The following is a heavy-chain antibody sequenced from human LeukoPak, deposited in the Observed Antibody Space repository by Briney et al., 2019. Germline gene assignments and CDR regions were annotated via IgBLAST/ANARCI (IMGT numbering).Heavy chain of an antibody. CDR3: AREVDYYDSSGPRYYFDY. CDR1: GYTSTGYY. D-gene: IGHD3-22*01. J-gene: IGHJ4*02. Sequence: ASVKVSCKASGYTSTGYYMHWVRQAPGQGLEWMGWINPNSGGTNYAQKFQGRVTMTRDTSISTAYMELSRLRSDDTAVYYCAREVDYYDSSGPRYYFDYWGQGTLVTVSS. CDR2: INPNSGGT. V-gene: IGHV1-2*02.